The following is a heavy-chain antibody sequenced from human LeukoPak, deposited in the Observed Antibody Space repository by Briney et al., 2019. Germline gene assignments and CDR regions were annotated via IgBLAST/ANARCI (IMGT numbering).Heavy chain of an antibody. CDR3: ARDSGGRYGGEGY. Sequence: ASVKVSCKASGYTFTGYYMHWVRQAPGQGLEWMGWINPNSGGTNYAQKFQGRVTMTRDTSISTAYMELSRLRSDDTAVYYCARDSGGRYGGEGYWGQGTLVTVSS. J-gene: IGHJ4*02. D-gene: IGHD6-19*01. CDR2: INPNSGGT. V-gene: IGHV1-2*02. CDR1: GYTFTGYY.